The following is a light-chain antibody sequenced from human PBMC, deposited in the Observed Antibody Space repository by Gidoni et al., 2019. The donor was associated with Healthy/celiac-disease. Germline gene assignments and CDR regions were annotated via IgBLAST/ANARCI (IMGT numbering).Light chain of an antibody. CDR1: QSVLYSSNNKHY. CDR2: WAS. Sequence: DIVLTQSPASLAVSLGERATINCKSSQSVLYSSNNKHYLAWYQQKPGQPPKLLIYWASTREAGVPDRFSGSGSGTDFTLTISSLQAEDVAVYYCQQYYSTPFTFGPXTKVDIK. V-gene: IGKV4-1*01. J-gene: IGKJ3*01. CDR3: QQYYSTPFT.